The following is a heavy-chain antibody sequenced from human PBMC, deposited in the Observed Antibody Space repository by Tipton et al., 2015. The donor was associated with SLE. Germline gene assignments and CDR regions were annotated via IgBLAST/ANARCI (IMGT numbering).Heavy chain of an antibody. V-gene: IGHV3-74*01. Sequence: SLRLSCAASGFTFSSYWMHWVRQAPGKGLVWVSRINSDGSSTSYADSVKGRFTISRDNSKNTLYLQMNSLRAEDTAVYYCARVQQYYDSSGYYDYWGQGTLFTFSS. D-gene: IGHD3-22*01. J-gene: IGHJ4*02. CDR2: INSDGSST. CDR3: ARVQQYYDSSGYYDY. CDR1: GFTFSSYW.